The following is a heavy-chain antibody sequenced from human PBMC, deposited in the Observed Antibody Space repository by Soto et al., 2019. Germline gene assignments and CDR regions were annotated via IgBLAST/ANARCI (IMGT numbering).Heavy chain of an antibody. CDR1: GFTFSSYC. Sequence: GGSLRLSCAASGFTFSSYCMSCVRQAPGKGLEWAANIKQDGSEKYYVDSVKGRFTISRDNAKNSLYLQMNSLRAEDTAVYYCARVEYAGGRYCSSTSCYYYMDVWGKGTTVTVSS. V-gene: IGHV3-7*01. D-gene: IGHD2-2*01. CDR2: IKQDGSEK. CDR3: ARVEYAGGRYCSSTSCYYYMDV. J-gene: IGHJ6*03.